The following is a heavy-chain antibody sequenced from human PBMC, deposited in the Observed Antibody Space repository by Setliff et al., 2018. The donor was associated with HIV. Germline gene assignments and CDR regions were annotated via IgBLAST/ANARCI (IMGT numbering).Heavy chain of an antibody. D-gene: IGHD1-7*01. CDR2: ISAYNGNT. CDR1: GYTFTSYG. V-gene: IGHV1-18*01. CDR3: ARDRLYNWNSMAPGKFDY. J-gene: IGHJ4*02. Sequence: VASVKVSCKASGYTFTSYGISWVRQAPGQGLEWMGWISAYNGNTNYAQKLQGRVTMTTDTSTSTAYMELRSLRSDDTAVYYCARDRLYNWNSMAPGKFDYWGQGTLVTVSS.